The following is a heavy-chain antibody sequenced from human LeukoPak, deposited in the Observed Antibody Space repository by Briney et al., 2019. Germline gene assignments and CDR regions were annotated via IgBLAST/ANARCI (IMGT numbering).Heavy chain of an antibody. CDR1: GGTFSSYA. CDR3: ARDSSSWYFSGGMDV. J-gene: IGHJ6*02. V-gene: IGHV1-69*13. Sequence: ASVKVSCKASGGTFSSYAISWVRQAPGQGLEWMGGIIPIFGTANYAQKFQGRVTITADESTSTAYMELSSLRSEDTAVYYCARDSSSWYFSGGMDVWGQGTTVTVSS. CDR2: IIPIFGTA. D-gene: IGHD6-13*01.